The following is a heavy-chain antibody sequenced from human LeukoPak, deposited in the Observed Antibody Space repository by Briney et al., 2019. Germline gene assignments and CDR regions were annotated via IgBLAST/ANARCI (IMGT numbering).Heavy chain of an antibody. J-gene: IGHJ5*02. V-gene: IGHV4-34*01. CDR1: GGSFSGYY. CDR2: INHSGST. Sequence: SETLSLTCAVYGGSFSGYYWSWIRQPPGKGLEWIGEINHSGSTNYNPSLKSRVTISVDTSKNQFSLKLSSVTAADTAVYYCARRITIFGVVISRPGWFDPWGQGTLVTVSS. CDR3: ARRITIFGVVISRPGWFDP. D-gene: IGHD3-3*01.